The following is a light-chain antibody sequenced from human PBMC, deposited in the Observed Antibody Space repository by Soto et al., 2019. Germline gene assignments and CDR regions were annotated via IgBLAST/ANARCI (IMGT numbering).Light chain of an antibody. CDR1: QSISIY. V-gene: IGKV1-39*01. CDR2: AGS. CDR3: QQSYSTPT. Sequence: DIHMTQSPSSLSASLGDRVTITFRASQSISIYLNWYQQKPGKAPILLVYAGSSLQGGVPSRFGGSGSGTDFTLTITSLQPEDFATYYCQQSYSTPTFGGGTKVDIK. J-gene: IGKJ4*01.